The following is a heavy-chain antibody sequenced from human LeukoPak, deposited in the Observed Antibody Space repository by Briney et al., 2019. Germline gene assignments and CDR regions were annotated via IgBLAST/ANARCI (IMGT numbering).Heavy chain of an antibody. Sequence: GRSLRLSCAASGFTFDDYAMHWVRQAPGEGLEWVSGISWNSGSIGYADSVKGRFTISRDNAKNSLYLQMNSLRAEDTALYYCAKDRELLGFDAFDIWGQGTMVTVSS. J-gene: IGHJ3*02. D-gene: IGHD3-10*01. V-gene: IGHV3-9*01. CDR2: ISWNSGSI. CDR3: AKDRELLGFDAFDI. CDR1: GFTFDDYA.